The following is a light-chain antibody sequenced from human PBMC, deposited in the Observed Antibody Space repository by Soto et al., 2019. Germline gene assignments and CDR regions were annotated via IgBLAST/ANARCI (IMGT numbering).Light chain of an antibody. CDR3: MQGLQSLSIT. CDR2: LGS. J-gene: IGKJ5*01. CDR1: QILLHSNGYNY. Sequence: EIVMTQSPLSLPVTPGEPACISFSAMQILLHSNGYNYLDWYLQKPGQSPQLLIYLGSNRASGVPDRFSGSGSGTDFTLRISRVEAEDVGVYYCMQGLQSLSITFGQGTRLEIK. V-gene: IGKV2-28*01.